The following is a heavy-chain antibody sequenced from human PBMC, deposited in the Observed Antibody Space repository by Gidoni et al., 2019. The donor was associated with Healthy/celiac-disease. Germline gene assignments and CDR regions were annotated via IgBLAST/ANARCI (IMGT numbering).Heavy chain of an antibody. Sequence: QVQLVESGGGVVQPGRSLRPSCAAPVFTFRSYAMHWVRQAPGTGLEWVTGISYDGSNKYYADSVKGRFTISRDNSKNTLYLQMNSLRAEDTAVYYCARRLWYCSGGSCYSVDYFDYWGQGTLVTVSS. CDR1: VFTFRSYA. CDR3: ARRLWYCSGGSCYSVDYFDY. CDR2: ISYDGSNK. D-gene: IGHD2-15*01. J-gene: IGHJ4*02. V-gene: IGHV3-30-3*01.